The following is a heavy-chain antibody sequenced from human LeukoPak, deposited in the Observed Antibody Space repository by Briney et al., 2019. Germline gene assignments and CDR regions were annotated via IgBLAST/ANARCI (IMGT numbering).Heavy chain of an antibody. CDR2: INSDGSST. Sequence: GGSLRLSCAASGFTFSSYWMHWVRQAPGKGLVWVSRINSDGSSTSYADSVKGRFTISRDNAKNTLYLQMNSLRAEDTAVYYCARDLDIVVVPAAISGAFDIWGQGAMVTVSS. J-gene: IGHJ3*02. CDR1: GFTFSSYW. V-gene: IGHV3-74*01. CDR3: ARDLDIVVVPAAISGAFDI. D-gene: IGHD2-2*01.